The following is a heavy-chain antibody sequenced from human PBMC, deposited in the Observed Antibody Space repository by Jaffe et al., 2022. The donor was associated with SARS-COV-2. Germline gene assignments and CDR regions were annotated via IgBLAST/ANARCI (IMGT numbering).Heavy chain of an antibody. V-gene: IGHV3-21*01. J-gene: IGHJ4*02. D-gene: IGHD5-12*01. CDR1: GFTFSSYS. CDR2: ISSSSSYI. Sequence: EVQLVESGGGLVKPGGSLRLSCAASGFTFSSYSMNWVRQAPGKGLEWVSSISSSSSYIYYADSVKGRFTISRDNAKNSLYLQMNSLRAEDTAVYYCARYRNDVDIVATIVRWGQGTLVTVSS. CDR3: ARYRNDVDIVATIVR.